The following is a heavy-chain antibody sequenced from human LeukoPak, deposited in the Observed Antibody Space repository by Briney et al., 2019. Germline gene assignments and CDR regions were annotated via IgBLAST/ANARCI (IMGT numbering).Heavy chain of an antibody. CDR2: LIPLFGTA. Sequence: SVKVSCKASGGTFSSCAISWVRQAPGEGLEWMGGLIPLFGTANYAQKFQGRVTITTDESTSTAYMELSSLRSEDTAVYYCARERETTVTYGDYYYYYMDVWGKGTTVTVSS. D-gene: IGHD4-17*01. J-gene: IGHJ6*03. V-gene: IGHV1-69*05. CDR1: GGTFSSCA. CDR3: ARERETTVTYGDYYYYYMDV.